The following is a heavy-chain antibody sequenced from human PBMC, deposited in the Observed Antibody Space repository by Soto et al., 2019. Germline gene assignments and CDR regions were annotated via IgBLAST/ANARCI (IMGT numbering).Heavy chain of an antibody. Sequence: QEQLVESGGAVVQPGRSLTLSCAASGFTFSANAMHWVRQAPGKGLEWVAVIAYDGTIKIYRDSVKGRFTISRDDSKSTLYLQMNSLRPEDTAVYNCARDKIKGAPDYLDSWGQGTLVTVSS. CDR3: ARDKIKGAPDYLDS. J-gene: IGHJ4*02. D-gene: IGHD1-26*01. CDR2: IAYDGTIK. V-gene: IGHV3-30-3*01. CDR1: GFTFSANA.